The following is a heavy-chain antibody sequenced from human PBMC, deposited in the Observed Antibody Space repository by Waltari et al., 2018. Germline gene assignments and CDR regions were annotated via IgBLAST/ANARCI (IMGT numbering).Heavy chain of an antibody. CDR2: IYYSGST. J-gene: IGHJ4*02. V-gene: IGHV4-39*07. CDR1: GGSISSSSYY. D-gene: IGHD3-22*01. CDR3: AGGDYYDSSGAFDY. Sequence: QLQLQESGPGLVKPSETLSLTCTVPGGSISSSSYYWGWIRQPPGKGLEWIGSIYYSGSTYYHPSLKSRVTISVDTSKNQFSLKLSSVTAADTAVYYCAGGDYYDSSGAFDYWGQGTLVTVSS.